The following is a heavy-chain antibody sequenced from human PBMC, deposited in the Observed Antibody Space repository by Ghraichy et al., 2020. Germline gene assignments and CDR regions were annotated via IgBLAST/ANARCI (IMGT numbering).Heavy chain of an antibody. CDR1: GESLNNSKFF. V-gene: IGHV4-61*01. Sequence: SETLSLTCSVSGESLNNSKFFWNWIRQSPGMGLEWLAYIYDGGKTRFTSSLMSRASISVDMSKNQFSLHLNFVTAADTAVYYCARDSGSHTYGWGHYFDPWGQGTQVIVSS. CDR3: ARDSGSHTYGWGHYFDP. D-gene: IGHD3-16*01. CDR2: IYDGGKT. J-gene: IGHJ5*02.